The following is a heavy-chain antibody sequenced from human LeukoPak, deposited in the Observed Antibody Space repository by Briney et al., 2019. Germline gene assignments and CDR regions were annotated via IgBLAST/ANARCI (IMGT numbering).Heavy chain of an antibody. V-gene: IGHV3-23*01. D-gene: IGHD2-21*02. J-gene: IGHJ3*02. CDR3: AKDLYCGGDCLDAFDI. Sequence: GGSLRLSCAASGFTFSSYAMSWVRQAPGKGLEWVSAISGSGGSTYYADSVKGRFTVSRDNSKNTLYLQMNSLRAEDTAVYYCAKDLYCGGDCLDAFDIWGQGTMVTVSS. CDR2: ISGSGGST. CDR1: GFTFSSYA.